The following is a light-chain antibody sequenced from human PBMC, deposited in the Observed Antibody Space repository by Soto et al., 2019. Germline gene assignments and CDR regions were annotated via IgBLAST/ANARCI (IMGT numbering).Light chain of an antibody. J-gene: IGLJ3*02. Sequence: QSALTQPPSASGSPGQSLTISCTGTSTDVGNYNYVSWYQQHPGKAPKLMISDVNRRPSGVPDRFSGSKSGNTASLTVSRLQAEDEADYYCSSYAGSNNWVFGGGTKLTVL. CDR3: SSYAGSNNWV. V-gene: IGLV2-8*01. CDR1: STDVGNYNY. CDR2: DVN.